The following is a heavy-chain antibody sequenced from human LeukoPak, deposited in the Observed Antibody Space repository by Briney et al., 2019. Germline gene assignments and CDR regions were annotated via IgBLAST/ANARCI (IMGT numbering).Heavy chain of an antibody. D-gene: IGHD4-11*01. CDR2: TNPNSGGT. Sequence: SVKVSCKASGYTFTGYCMHWVRQAPGQGLEWMGWTNPNSGGTNYAQKLQGRVTMTTDTSTSTAYMELRSLRSDDTAVYYCARDPGTTMTPHNWFDPWGQGTLVTVSS. V-gene: IGHV1-2*02. CDR3: ARDPGTTMTPHNWFDP. CDR1: GYTFTGYC. J-gene: IGHJ5*02.